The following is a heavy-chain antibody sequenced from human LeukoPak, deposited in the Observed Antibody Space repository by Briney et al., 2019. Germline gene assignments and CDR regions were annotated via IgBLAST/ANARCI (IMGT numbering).Heavy chain of an antibody. J-gene: IGHJ4*02. Sequence: GGSLRLSCAASGFTFSNAWMSWVHQAPGKGLEWVGRIKSKTDGGTTDYAAPVKGIFTISRDDSKNTLYLQMNSLKTEDTAVYYCTTVTTYYDFWSGYWQDYWGQGTLVTVSS. CDR2: IKSKTDGGTT. CDR3: TTVTTYYDFWSGYWQDY. CDR1: GFTFSNAW. D-gene: IGHD3-3*01. V-gene: IGHV3-15*01.